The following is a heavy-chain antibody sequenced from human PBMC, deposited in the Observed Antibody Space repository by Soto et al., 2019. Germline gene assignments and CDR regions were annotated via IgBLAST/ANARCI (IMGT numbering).Heavy chain of an antibody. D-gene: IGHD2-2*01. CDR3: ARGGYCSSTSCYRDYYGMDV. J-gene: IGHJ6*02. CDR2: TRNKANSYTT. Sequence: GGSLRLSCAASGFTFSDHYMDWVRQAPGKGLEWVGRTRNKANSYTTEYAASVKGRFTISRDDSKNSLYLQMNSLKTEDTAVYYCARGGYCSSTSCYRDYYGMDVWGQGTTVTVSS. V-gene: IGHV3-72*01. CDR1: GFTFSDHY.